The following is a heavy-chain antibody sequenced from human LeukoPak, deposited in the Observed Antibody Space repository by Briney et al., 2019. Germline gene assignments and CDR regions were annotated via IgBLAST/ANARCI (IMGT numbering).Heavy chain of an antibody. CDR3: ATGMTTVTTNAFDI. V-gene: IGHV1-2*02. Sequence: ASVKVSCKASGYTFTGYYMHWVRQAPGQGLEWMGWINPNSGGTNYAQKFQGRVTMTRDTSITTAYMELSSLRSEDTAVYYCATGMTTVTTNAFDIWGQGTMVTVSS. CDR2: INPNSGGT. J-gene: IGHJ3*02. CDR1: GYTFTGYY. D-gene: IGHD4-17*01.